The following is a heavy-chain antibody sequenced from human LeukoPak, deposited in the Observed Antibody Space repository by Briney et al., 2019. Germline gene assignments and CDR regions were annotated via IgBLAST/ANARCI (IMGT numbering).Heavy chain of an antibody. J-gene: IGHJ5*02. CDR1: GDTFSSTA. CDR3: ARVPLYSLWGPWFDP. D-gene: IGHD5-18*01. V-gene: IGHV1-69*04. CDR2: IIPILGLA. Sequence: SVKVSCKASGDTFSSTAITWVRQAPGQGLEWMGRIIPILGLANYAQRFQGRVTISADNSTSTTCLELSSLTFEDTAVYYCARVPLYSLWGPWFDPWGQGTLVTVSA.